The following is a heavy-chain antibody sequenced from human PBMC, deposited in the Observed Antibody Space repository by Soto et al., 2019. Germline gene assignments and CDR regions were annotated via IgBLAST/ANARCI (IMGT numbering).Heavy chain of an antibody. CDR3: ARDPRSITGTTSSEDFQH. V-gene: IGHV1-69*01. CDR2: IIPLLGIT. J-gene: IGHJ1*01. Sequence: QAQLMQSGAEVKKPGSSVKVSCKASGGTFNGYAINWVRQAPGQGLEWMGGIIPLLGITNYAQKFQGRITIVADESTGTTSMDLRGLGSDDTAVYYCARDPRSITGTTSSEDFQHWGQGPLVSVSS. CDR1: GGTFNGYA. D-gene: IGHD1-20*01.